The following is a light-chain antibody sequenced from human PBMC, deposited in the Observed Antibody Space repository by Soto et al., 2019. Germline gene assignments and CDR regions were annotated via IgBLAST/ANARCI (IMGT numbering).Light chain of an antibody. J-gene: IGLJ1*01. CDR3: AAWDDSLNGYV. V-gene: IGLV1-44*01. CDR2: SNS. CDR1: SSNIGSNT. Sequence: QSVLTQPPSASGTPGQRVTISCSGSSSNIGSNTVNWYQHLPGTAPKVLIYSNSQRPSGVPDRFSGSKSGTSASLAISGLQSEDEADYYCAAWDDSLNGYVFGTGTKVTVL.